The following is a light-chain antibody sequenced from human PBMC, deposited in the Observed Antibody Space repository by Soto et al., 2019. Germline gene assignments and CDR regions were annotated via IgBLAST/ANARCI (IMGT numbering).Light chain of an antibody. Sequence: DIQMTQSPSTLSASVGDRVTITCRASQSVSTWLAWYQQKPGKAPQVLISMASTLESGVPSRFSGSGSGTEFTLTISSLQPDDFGVYYCQQYNKWPWTFGQGTKVDI. CDR2: MAS. CDR3: QQYNKWPWT. V-gene: IGKV1-5*03. J-gene: IGKJ1*01. CDR1: QSVSTW.